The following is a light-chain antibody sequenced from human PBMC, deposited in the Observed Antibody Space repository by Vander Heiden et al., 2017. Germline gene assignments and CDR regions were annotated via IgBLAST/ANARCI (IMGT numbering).Light chain of an antibody. V-gene: IGKV1-5*01. Sequence: DKQLTQPPSTLSASVGDRVTITCRASQSISSWLAWYQQKPGKAPKLLIYDASSLESGIPSRFSGSGSGTEFTLTISSLHPDDFATYYCQQDNSYPYTFGQGTKLEIK. CDR3: QQDNSYPYT. J-gene: IGKJ2*01. CDR2: DAS. CDR1: QSISSW.